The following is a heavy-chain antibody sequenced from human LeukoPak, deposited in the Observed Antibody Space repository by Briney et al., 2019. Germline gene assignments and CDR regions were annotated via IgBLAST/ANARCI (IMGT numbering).Heavy chain of an antibody. J-gene: IGHJ4*02. Sequence: SVKDSCKASGGTFSSYAISWVRQAPGQGREWMGGIIPIFGTANYAQKFQGRVTITADESTSTAYMELSSLRSEDTAVYYCAREDCGGDRYSNQLDYWGQGTLVTVSS. D-gene: IGHD2-21*01. V-gene: IGHV1-69*13. CDR1: GGTFSSYA. CDR3: AREDCGGDRYSNQLDY. CDR2: IIPIFGTA.